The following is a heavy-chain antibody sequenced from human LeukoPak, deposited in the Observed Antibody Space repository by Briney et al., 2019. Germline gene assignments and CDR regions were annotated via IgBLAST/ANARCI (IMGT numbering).Heavy chain of an antibody. CDR3: ARGLGFSSPRKNWFDP. J-gene: IGHJ5*02. D-gene: IGHD6-13*01. CDR2: INTNTGNP. V-gene: IGHV7-4-1*02. CDR1: GYTFTGYY. Sequence: ASVKVSCKASGYTFTGYYMHWVRQAPGQGLEWMGWINTNTGNPTYAQGFTGRFVFSLDTSVSTAYLQISSLKAEDTAVYYCARGLGFSSPRKNWFDPWGQGTLVTVSS.